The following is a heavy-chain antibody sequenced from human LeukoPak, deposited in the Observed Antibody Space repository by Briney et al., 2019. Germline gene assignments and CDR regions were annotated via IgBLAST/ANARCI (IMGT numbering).Heavy chain of an antibody. CDR1: GYSFTKYG. D-gene: IGHD6-6*01. CDR2: ISCYNGHT. CDR3: ARREGRSASPFFFDS. J-gene: IGHJ4*02. Sequence: ASVNVSCKASGYSFTKYGLNWVRQAPGQGLQWMGWISCYNGHTHYAQNFQGRVTMTTDTSTNTAYMELRGLRSVDTAIYYCARREGRSASPFFFDSWGQGTLVTVSA. V-gene: IGHV1-18*01.